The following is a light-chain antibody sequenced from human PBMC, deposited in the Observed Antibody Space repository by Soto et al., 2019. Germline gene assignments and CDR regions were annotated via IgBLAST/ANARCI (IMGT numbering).Light chain of an antibody. CDR2: VAY. CDR3: QQSYGTPIT. CDR1: DSISRY. J-gene: IGKJ5*01. V-gene: IGKV1-39*01. Sequence: DIQMTRSPSSLSASLLDGVTMTCPARDSISRYINWYQQKPRKAPNLLFYVAYSLQSEVPSRCSASGALTDITLTITSLQPEDFATYYCQQSYGTPITFGQGTRLEIK.